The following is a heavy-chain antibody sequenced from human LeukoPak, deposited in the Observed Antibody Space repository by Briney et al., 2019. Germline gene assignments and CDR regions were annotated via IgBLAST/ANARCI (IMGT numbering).Heavy chain of an antibody. V-gene: IGHV5-51*01. CDR3: ARRYCSGGSCYHFDY. J-gene: IGHJ4*02. CDR2: IYPGDSDT. CDR1: GYSSTSYW. Sequence: GESLKISCKGSGYSSTSYWIGWVRQMPGKGLEWMGLIYPGDSDTRYSPSFQGQVTISADKSISTAYLQWSSLKASDTAMYYCARRYCSGGSCYHFDYWGQGTLVTVSS. D-gene: IGHD2-15*01.